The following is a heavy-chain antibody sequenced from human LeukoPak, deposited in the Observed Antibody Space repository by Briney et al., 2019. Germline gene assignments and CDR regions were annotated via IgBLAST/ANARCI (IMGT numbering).Heavy chain of an antibody. D-gene: IGHD6-19*01. V-gene: IGHV4-59*12. Sequence: PSETLSLTCTVSGGSISSYYWSWIRQPPGKGLEWIGYIYYSGSTNYNPSLKSRVTISVDTSKNQFSLKLSSVTAADTAVYYCARDNGRQDSSGWYWEFDYWGQGTLVTVSS. CDR3: ARDNGRQDSSGWYWEFDY. J-gene: IGHJ4*02. CDR1: GGSISSYY. CDR2: IYYSGST.